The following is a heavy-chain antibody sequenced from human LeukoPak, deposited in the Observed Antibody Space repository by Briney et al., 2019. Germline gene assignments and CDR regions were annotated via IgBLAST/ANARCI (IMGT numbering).Heavy chain of an antibody. CDR3: AREYYYDSSGYPDAFDI. V-gene: IGHV4-59*08. Sequence: SETLSLTCTVSGGSISSYYWSWIRQPPGKGLEWIGYIYYSGSTNYNPSLKCRVTISVDTSKNQFSLKLSSVTAADTAVYYCAREYYYDSSGYPDAFDIWGQGTMVTVSS. CDR2: IYYSGST. D-gene: IGHD3-22*01. J-gene: IGHJ3*02. CDR1: GGSISSYY.